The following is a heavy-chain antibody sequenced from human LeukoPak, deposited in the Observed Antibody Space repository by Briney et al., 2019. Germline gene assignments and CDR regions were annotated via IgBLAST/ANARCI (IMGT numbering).Heavy chain of an antibody. CDR1: GFTFSSYA. CDR2: ISGSGGST. J-gene: IGHJ4*02. Sequence: GGSLRLSCAASGFTFSSYAMSWVRQAPGKGLEWVSAISGSGGSTYYADSVKGRFTISRDNSKNTLYLQMNSLRAEDTAVYYCAKDRFPYYYGSGSPPDYWGQGTLVTVSS. D-gene: IGHD3-10*01. V-gene: IGHV3-23*01. CDR3: AKDRFPYYYGSGSPPDY.